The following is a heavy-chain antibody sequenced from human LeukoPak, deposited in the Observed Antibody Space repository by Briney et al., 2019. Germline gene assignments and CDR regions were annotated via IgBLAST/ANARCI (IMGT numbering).Heavy chain of an antibody. Sequence: SQTLSLTCTVSGGSISSGGYYWSRIRQHPGKGLEWIGYIYYSGSTYYNPSLKSRVTISVDTSKNQFSLKLSSVTAADTAVYYCATASSIFCMDVWGQGTTVTVSS. CDR2: IYYSGST. CDR3: ATASSIFCMDV. V-gene: IGHV4-31*03. CDR1: GGSISSGGYY. D-gene: IGHD6-13*01. J-gene: IGHJ6*02.